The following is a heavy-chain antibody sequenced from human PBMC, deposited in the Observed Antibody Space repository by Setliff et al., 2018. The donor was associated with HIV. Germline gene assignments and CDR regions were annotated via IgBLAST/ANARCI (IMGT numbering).Heavy chain of an antibody. CDR1: GYTFTAYY. J-gene: IGHJ3*01. CDR3: ARQDHSSVNTGSLYAFDV. Sequence: ASVKVSCKASGYTFTAYYIHWVRQAPGHELQLMGRIEPSSGGTNYIQKFLGRVTITRDTSIYTVYMELTGLTSDDTAVYYCARQDHSSVNTGSLYAFDVWGQGTMVTVSS. D-gene: IGHD2-8*02. V-gene: IGHV1-2*06. CDR2: IEPSSGGT.